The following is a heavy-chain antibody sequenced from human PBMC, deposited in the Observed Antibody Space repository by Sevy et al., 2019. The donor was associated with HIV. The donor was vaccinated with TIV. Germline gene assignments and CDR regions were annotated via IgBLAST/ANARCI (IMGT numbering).Heavy chain of an antibody. Sequence: GGSLRLSCAASGFTFSSYAMSWVRQAPGKGLEWVSAISGSGGSTYYADSVKGRFTISRDNSENTLYLQMNSLRAEDTAVYYCAKDVRYCGGDCYPIYFDYWGQGTLVTVSS. CDR1: GFTFSSYA. CDR2: ISGSGGST. V-gene: IGHV3-23*01. J-gene: IGHJ4*02. D-gene: IGHD2-21*02. CDR3: AKDVRYCGGDCYPIYFDY.